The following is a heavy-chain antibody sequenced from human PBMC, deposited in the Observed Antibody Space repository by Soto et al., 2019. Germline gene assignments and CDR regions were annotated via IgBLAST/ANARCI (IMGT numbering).Heavy chain of an antibody. CDR2: INPNSGGT. D-gene: IGHD2-15*01. CDR3: ARDLAKGGGSAGFDY. CDR1: GYTFTGYY. J-gene: IGHJ4*02. Sequence: QVQLVQSGAEVKKPGASVKVSCKASGYTFTGYYIHWVRQAPGQGLEWMGWINPNSGGTKYPQKFQGRVTMTRDTSIRTVYMSLTGLKSDDTAVYFCARDLAKGGGSAGFDYWGQGTLVAVFS. V-gene: IGHV1-2*02.